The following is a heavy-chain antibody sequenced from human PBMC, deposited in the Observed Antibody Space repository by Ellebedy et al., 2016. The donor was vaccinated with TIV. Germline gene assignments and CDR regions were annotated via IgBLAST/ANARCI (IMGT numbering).Heavy chain of an antibody. CDR2: MNPDSGNT. Sequence: AASVKVSCKASGYTFTSYDINWVRQATGQGLEWMGWMNPDSGNTAYAQKFQGRVSMTRNTSISTAYLELSNLRSDDTAVYYCARGIRMPSVYWGQGTLVTVSS. V-gene: IGHV1-8*01. J-gene: IGHJ4*02. D-gene: IGHD2-15*01. CDR3: ARGIRMPSVY. CDR1: GYTFTSYD.